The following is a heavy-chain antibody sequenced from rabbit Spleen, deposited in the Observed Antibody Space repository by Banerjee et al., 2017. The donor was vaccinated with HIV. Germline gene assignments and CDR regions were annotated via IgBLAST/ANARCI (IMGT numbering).Heavy chain of an antibody. CDR3: TRDDGSGHYIDGYFNL. Sequence: QSLEESGGDLVKPGASLTLTCTASGFSFDSDYVMCWVRQVPGKGLEWIACINSYTGKSVYASWTKGPFTISKTAPTTVTLQMTRLTAADTATYFCTRDDGSGHYIDGYFNLWGQGTLVTVS. V-gene: IGHV1S40*01. D-gene: IGHD1-1*01. CDR1: GFSFDSDYV. J-gene: IGHJ4*01. CDR2: INSYTGKS.